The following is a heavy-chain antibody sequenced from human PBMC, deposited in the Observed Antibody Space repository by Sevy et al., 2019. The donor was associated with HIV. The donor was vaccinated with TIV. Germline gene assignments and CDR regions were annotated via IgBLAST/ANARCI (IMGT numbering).Heavy chain of an antibody. J-gene: IGHJ6*03. CDR1: GFTFGDFA. D-gene: IGHD2-21*01. Sequence: GGSLRLSCTTSGFTFGDFAMSWFRQAPGKGLEWVGFIRSKTYGGTTEYAASVKGRFTISRDDSKSIAFLQMNSLKTEDTAVYFCTPFGDNYYYYMHVWGKGTTVTVSS. V-gene: IGHV3-49*03. CDR3: TPFGDNYYYYMHV. CDR2: IRSKTYGGTT.